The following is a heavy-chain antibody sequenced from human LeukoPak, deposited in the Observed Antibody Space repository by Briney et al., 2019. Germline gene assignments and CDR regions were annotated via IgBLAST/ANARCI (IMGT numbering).Heavy chain of an antibody. CDR1: GGSFSGYY. Sequence: ASETLSLTCAVYGGSFSGYYWSWIRQPPGKGLEWIGEINHSGSTNYNPSLKSRVTISVDTSKNQFSLKLSSVTAADTAVYYCARVARGDMIVVVMYFDYWGQGTLVTVSS. D-gene: IGHD3-22*01. CDR3: ARVARGDMIVVVMYFDY. CDR2: INHSGST. J-gene: IGHJ4*02. V-gene: IGHV4-34*01.